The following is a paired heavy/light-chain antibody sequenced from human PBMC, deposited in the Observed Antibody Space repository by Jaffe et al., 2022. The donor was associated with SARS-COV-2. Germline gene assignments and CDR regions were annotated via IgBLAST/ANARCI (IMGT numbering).Heavy chain of an antibody. V-gene: IGHV4-39*01. D-gene: IGHD1-1*01. CDR1: DDSISSSSYY. Sequence: QLQLQESGPGLVKPSETLSLTCTVSDDSISSSSYYWGWIRQPPGKGLEWIGSFSYSGSTSYNPSLKSRVTISVDTSKKQFSLKLSSVTAAETAVYYCARQGTGGRAFDIWGQGTMVTVSS. J-gene: IGHJ3*02. CDR2: FSYSGST. CDR3: ARQGTGGRAFDI.
Light chain of an antibody. V-gene: IGKV1D-12*01. CDR2: DSS. Sequence: DIQMTQSPSSVSASVGDRVTITCRASQAISSWLAWYQQKPGRAPKLLIYDSSSLQSGVPSRFSGTGSGTDFTLTISSLQPEDFATYYCQQADSFPRTFGGGTKVEIK. CDR3: QQADSFPRT. J-gene: IGKJ4*01. CDR1: QAISSW.